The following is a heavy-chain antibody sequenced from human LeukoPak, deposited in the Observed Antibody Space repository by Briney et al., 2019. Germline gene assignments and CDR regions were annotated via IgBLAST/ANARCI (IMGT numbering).Heavy chain of an antibody. V-gene: IGHV3-9*01. D-gene: IGHD1-26*01. CDR2: ISMNSGSI. J-gene: IGHJ2*01. Sequence: GMSLRLSCVSSGVTFAGYSMYWVWHGPGKGLEWVSGISMNSGSILYGDSVKGRFTTSRDNAKNSLYLQMNSLSAEDTALYYCASKMGDWYFDLWGRGTLVTVSS. CDR1: GVTFAGYS. CDR3: ASKMGDWYFDL.